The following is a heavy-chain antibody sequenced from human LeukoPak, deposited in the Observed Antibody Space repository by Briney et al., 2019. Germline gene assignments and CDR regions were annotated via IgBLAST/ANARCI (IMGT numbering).Heavy chain of an antibody. CDR2: ISSSGSTM. D-gene: IGHD1-20*01. CDR3: ARVYNWNYYYYMDV. J-gene: IGHJ6*03. V-gene: IGHV3-11*01. Sequence: GGSLRLSCAASGFTLSDYNMTWIRQGPGKGLEWLSYISSSGSTMYYADSVKGRFTISRDNAKNSLYLQMNSLRAEDTAVYYCARVYNWNYYYYMDVWGKGTTVTVSS. CDR1: GFTLSDYN.